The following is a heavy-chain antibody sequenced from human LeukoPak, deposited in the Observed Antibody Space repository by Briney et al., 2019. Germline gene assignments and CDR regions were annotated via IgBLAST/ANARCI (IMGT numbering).Heavy chain of an antibody. Sequence: PGGSLRLSCAASGFTVSSNYMSWVRQAPGKGLEWVAVISHDGKNKYYVDSVKGRFTISRDNSKNMVYLQMNSLRAEDTAVYCCARDPYSSGHFDYWGQGIPVTVSS. CDR3: ARDPYSSGHFDY. V-gene: IGHV3-30*03. CDR2: ISHDGKNK. J-gene: IGHJ4*02. CDR1: GFTVSSNY. D-gene: IGHD6-19*01.